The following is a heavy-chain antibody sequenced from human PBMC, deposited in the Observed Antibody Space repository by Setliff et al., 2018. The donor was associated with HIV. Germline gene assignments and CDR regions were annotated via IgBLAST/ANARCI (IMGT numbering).Heavy chain of an antibody. CDR3: VKDYVARRSYTYGYDY. D-gene: IGHD5-18*01. CDR1: GFTFNNYW. V-gene: IGHV3-74*01. Sequence: PGGSLRLSCAASGFTFNNYWMNWVRQAPGKGLVWVSNINDDGSTTNYADSVKGRFTISRDNAKNTLFLQMNSLRAEDTAVYYCVKDYVARRSYTYGYDYWGQGTLVTVSS. CDR2: INDDGSTT. J-gene: IGHJ4*02.